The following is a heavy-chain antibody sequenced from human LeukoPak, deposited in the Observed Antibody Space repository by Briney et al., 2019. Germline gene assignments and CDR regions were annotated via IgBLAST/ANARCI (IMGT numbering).Heavy chain of an antibody. Sequence: SETLSLTCTVSGGSMSNYYWNWIRQPPGKGLEWIGYMFYTGSGKYNPSLKSRVTISVDTSKRQISLRLTSVTTADTAVYYCATNLPGYSYGYWVAWGQGTLVTVSS. CDR3: ATNLPGYSYGYWVA. CDR1: GGSMSNYY. CDR2: MFYTGSG. V-gene: IGHV4-59*01. J-gene: IGHJ5*02. D-gene: IGHD5-18*01.